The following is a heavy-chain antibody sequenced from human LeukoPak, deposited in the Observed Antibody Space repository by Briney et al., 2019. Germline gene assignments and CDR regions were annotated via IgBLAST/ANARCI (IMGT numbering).Heavy chain of an antibody. D-gene: IGHD3-22*01. CDR1: GFTFSSYG. J-gene: IGHJ4*02. Sequence: GGSLRLSCAASGFTFSSYGMHWGRQAPGKGLEWVAGISYDGSNKYYAASVKGRFTISTDNSKNPLYLQMNSLRAEDTAVYYCAKDLNYYDSSGPFDYWGQGTLVTVSS. V-gene: IGHV3-30*18. CDR2: ISYDGSNK. CDR3: AKDLNYYDSSGPFDY.